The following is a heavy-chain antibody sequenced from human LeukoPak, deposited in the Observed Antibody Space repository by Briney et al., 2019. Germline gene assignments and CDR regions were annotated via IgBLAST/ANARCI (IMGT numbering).Heavy chain of an antibody. J-gene: IGHJ4*02. CDR1: GFTFSSYS. CDR2: ISSSSSYI. Sequence: GGSLRLSCAASGFTFSSYSMNWVRQAPGKGLEWVSSISSSSSYIYYADSVKGRFTIFRDNAKNSLYLQMNSLRAEDTAVYYCARDSSSGWYSFDYWGQGTLVTVSS. V-gene: IGHV3-21*01. D-gene: IGHD6-19*01. CDR3: ARDSSSGWYSFDY.